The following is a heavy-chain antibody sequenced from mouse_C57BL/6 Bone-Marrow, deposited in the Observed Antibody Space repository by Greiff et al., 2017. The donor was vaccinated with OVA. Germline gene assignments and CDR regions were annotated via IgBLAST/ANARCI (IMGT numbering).Heavy chain of an antibody. CDR1: GFSFNTYA. CDR3: VRQLRGFDY. D-gene: IGHD1-1*01. Sequence: EVKSVESGGGLVQPKGSLKLSCAASGFSFNTYAMNWVRQAPGKGLEWVARIRSKSNNYATYYADSVKDRFTISRDDSESMLYLQMNNLKTEDTAMYYCVRQLRGFDYWGQGTTLTVSS. V-gene: IGHV10-1*01. J-gene: IGHJ2*01. CDR2: IRSKSNNYAT.